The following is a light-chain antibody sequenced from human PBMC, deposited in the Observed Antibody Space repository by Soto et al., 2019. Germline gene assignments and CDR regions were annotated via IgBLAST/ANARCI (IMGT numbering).Light chain of an antibody. CDR3: QQSHTAPWT. V-gene: IGKV1-39*01. Sequence: DIQMTQFPSSLSASVGDRVTITCRASQSVTKFLNWYQLKPGGAPKLLIYVASSLQSGVPSRFSGSGSGTEFTLAISSLQPEDFATYYCQQSHTAPWTFGHGTKVEIK. CDR1: QSVTKF. CDR2: VAS. J-gene: IGKJ1*01.